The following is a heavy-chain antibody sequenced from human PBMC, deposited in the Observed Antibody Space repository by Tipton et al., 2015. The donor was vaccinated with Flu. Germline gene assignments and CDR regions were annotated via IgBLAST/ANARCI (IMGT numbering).Heavy chain of an antibody. Sequence: SLRLSCAASGFTFSSYWMSWVRQAPGKGLEWVANIKQDGSAKYYVDSVKGRFTISRDNAKNSLYLQMNSLRAEDTAVYYCARDDDFWSGYSHFYFYFGMDVWGLGPTVTVSS. D-gene: IGHD3-3*01. CDR3: ARDDDFWSGYSHFYFYFGMDV. V-gene: IGHV3-7*01. J-gene: IGHJ6*02. CDR2: IKQDGSAK. CDR1: GFTFSSYW.